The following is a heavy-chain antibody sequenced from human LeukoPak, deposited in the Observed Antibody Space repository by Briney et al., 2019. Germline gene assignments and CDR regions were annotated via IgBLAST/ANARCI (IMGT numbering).Heavy chain of an antibody. Sequence: SETLSLTCTVSGGSISSYYWSWIRQPPGKGLEWIGYIYYSGSTNYNPSLKSRVTISVDTSKNQFSLKLSSVTAADTAVYYCARPFGLGDAFDIWGQGTMVTVSS. D-gene: IGHD3-10*01. CDR3: ARPFGLGDAFDI. J-gene: IGHJ3*02. CDR2: IYYSGST. V-gene: IGHV4-59*08. CDR1: GGSISSYY.